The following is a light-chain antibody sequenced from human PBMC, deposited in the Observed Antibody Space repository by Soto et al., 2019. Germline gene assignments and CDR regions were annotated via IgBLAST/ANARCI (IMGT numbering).Light chain of an antibody. J-gene: IGKJ2*01. CDR2: KAS. Sequence: DVHMTQSPSALSASVGDRVTLACRASESIGPWLAWYQHKPGKAPKLLIYKASTLENGVPSRFNGSGSGTYFTLTISSLQSADFATYYCQHYHTYPHTFGQGTKLEI. CDR1: ESIGPW. CDR3: QHYHTYPHT. V-gene: IGKV1-5*03.